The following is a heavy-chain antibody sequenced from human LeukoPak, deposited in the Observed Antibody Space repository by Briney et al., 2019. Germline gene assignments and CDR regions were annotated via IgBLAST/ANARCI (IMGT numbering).Heavy chain of an antibody. D-gene: IGHD3-9*01. Sequence: GGSLRLSCAASGFTFNNAWMSWVRQAPGKGLEWVSSISSSSSYIYYADSVKGRFTISRDNAKNSLYLQMNSLRAEDTAVYYCARGGYYDILTGYDWDYWGQGTLVTVSS. J-gene: IGHJ4*02. CDR1: GFTFNNAW. CDR3: ARGGYYDILTGYDWDY. CDR2: ISSSSSYI. V-gene: IGHV3-21*01.